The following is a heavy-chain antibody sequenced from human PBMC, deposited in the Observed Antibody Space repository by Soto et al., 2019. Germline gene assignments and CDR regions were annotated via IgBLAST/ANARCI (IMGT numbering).Heavy chain of an antibody. J-gene: IGHJ4*02. Sequence: GGSLRLSCAASGFTFSSYGMHWVRQAPGKGLEWVAVIWYDGSNKYYADSVKGRFTISRDNSKNTLYLQMNSLRAEDTAVYYCEREGDGYNPSFDYWGQGTLVTVSS. CDR2: IWYDGSNK. CDR1: GFTFSSYG. V-gene: IGHV3-33*01. D-gene: IGHD5-12*01. CDR3: EREGDGYNPSFDY.